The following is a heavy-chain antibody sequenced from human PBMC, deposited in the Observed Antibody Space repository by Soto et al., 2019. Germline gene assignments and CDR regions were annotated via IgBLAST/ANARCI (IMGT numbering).Heavy chain of an antibody. J-gene: IGHJ5*02. CDR3: ARGGYYGSGRWLRFDP. Sequence: PSETLSLTCAVYGGSFSGYYWSWIRQPPGKGLEWIGEINHSGSTNYNPSLKGRVTISVDTSKNQFSLKLSSVTAADTAVYYCARGGYYGSGRWLRFDPWGQGTLVTVSS. CDR2: INHSGST. D-gene: IGHD3-10*01. CDR1: GGSFSGYY. V-gene: IGHV4-34*01.